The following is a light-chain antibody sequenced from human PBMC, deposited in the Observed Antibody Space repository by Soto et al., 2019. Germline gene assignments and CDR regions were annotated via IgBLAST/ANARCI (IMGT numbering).Light chain of an antibody. CDR1: SSDFAYYNY. V-gene: IGLV2-8*01. Sequence: QSALTQPASVSGSPGQSITISCTGASSDFAYYNYVSWYQHHPGKVPKLIIYEVDKRPSGVPDRFSGSKSGNTASLTVSGLQAEDEADYYCTSYATGDTFPFGGGTKLTVL. CDR2: EVD. CDR3: TSYATGDTFP. J-gene: IGLJ2*01.